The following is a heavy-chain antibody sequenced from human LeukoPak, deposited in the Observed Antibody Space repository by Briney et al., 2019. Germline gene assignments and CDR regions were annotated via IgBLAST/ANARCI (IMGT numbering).Heavy chain of an antibody. CDR2: IDPYDSNT. Sequence: GESLKISCRGSGYSFTAYWISWVRQMPGKGLEWMGRIDPYDSNTKFSPSFQGHVTISVDKSISTAYLQWSSLKASDTAMYYCARTGGYNYGPGDLWGQGTLVTVSS. V-gene: IGHV5-10-1*01. CDR3: ARTGGYNYGPGDL. CDR1: GYSFTAYW. D-gene: IGHD5-18*01. J-gene: IGHJ5*02.